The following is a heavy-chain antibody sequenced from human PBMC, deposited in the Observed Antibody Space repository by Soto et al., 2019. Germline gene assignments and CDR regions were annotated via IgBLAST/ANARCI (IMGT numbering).Heavy chain of an antibody. CDR2: INPNSGGT. V-gene: IGHV1-2*02. Sequence: ASVKVSCKASGYTLTGYYMHWVRQAPGQGLEWMGWINPNSGGTNYAQKFQGRVTMNRETSISTAYMELSRLRSDDTAVYYCVRGHNSASPYYFDYSGQGSLVTVSS. CDR3: VRGHNSASPYYFDY. J-gene: IGHJ4*01. CDR1: GYTLTGYY. D-gene: IGHD1-26*01.